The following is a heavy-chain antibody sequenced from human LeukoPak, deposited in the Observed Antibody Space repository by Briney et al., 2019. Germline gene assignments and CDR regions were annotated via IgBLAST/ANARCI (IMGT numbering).Heavy chain of an antibody. V-gene: IGHV3-48*03. D-gene: IGHD4-17*01. J-gene: IGHJ4*02. CDR1: GFTFSSYE. CDR3: ARAPPVTPFDY. Sequence: GGSLRLSCAASGFTFSSYEMNWVRQAPGKGLEWVSYISSRGSTIHYADSVKGRFTISRDNAKNSLYLQMNSLRAEDTAVYYCARAPPVTPFDYWGQGTLVTVSS. CDR2: ISSRGSTI.